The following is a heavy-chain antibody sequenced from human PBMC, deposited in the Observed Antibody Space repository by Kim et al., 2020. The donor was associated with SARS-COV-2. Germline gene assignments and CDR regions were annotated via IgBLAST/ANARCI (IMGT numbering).Heavy chain of an antibody. Sequence: GGSLRLSCAASGFTFSSYWMSWVRQAPGKGLEWVANIKQDGSEKYYVDSVKGRFTISRDNAKNSLYLQMNSLRAEDTAVYYCARDAGVVVAASHYYYYYGMDVWGQGTMVTVSS. V-gene: IGHV3-7*01. CDR3: ARDAGVVVAASHYYYYYGMDV. CDR2: IKQDGSEK. J-gene: IGHJ6*02. D-gene: IGHD2-15*01. CDR1: GFTFSSYW.